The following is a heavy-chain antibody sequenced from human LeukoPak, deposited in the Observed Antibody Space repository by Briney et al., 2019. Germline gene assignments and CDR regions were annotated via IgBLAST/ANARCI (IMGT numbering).Heavy chain of an antibody. CDR1: GFTFSSYS. D-gene: IGHD2/OR15-2a*01. CDR3: ARERI. Sequence: SGGSLRLSCAASGFTFSSYSMNWVRQAPGKGLEWVSVIYSGGSTYYADSVKGRFIISRDISKNTVYLQMNSLRVEDTAVYYCARERIWGQGTLVTVSS. V-gene: IGHV3-53*01. J-gene: IGHJ4*02. CDR2: IYSGGST.